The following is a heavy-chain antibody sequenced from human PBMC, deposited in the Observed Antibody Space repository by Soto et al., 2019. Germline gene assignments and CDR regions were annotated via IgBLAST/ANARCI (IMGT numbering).Heavy chain of an antibody. CDR1: GDSIGSTTFY. CDR3: ARRCISISCLTF. D-gene: IGHD2-2*01. CDR2: IYNTGST. V-gene: IGHV4-39*01. J-gene: IGHJ4*02. Sequence: QLQLQESGPGVVEPSETLSLTCTVSGDSIGSTTFYWGWIRQAPGKGLEWIGNIYNTGSTNYNPSSQSLITRSVDTSMTQFSLRMSSVTAADTAVYYSARRCISISCLTFWGQGTLVIFSS.